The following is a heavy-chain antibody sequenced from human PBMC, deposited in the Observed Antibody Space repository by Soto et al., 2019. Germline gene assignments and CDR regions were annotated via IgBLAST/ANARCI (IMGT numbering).Heavy chain of an antibody. V-gene: IGHV3-74*01. CDR3: ARSVTINTLDY. J-gene: IGHJ4*02. CDR2: INSDGSST. Sequence: PGGSLRLSCAASGFIFSSDWMHWVRQAPGKGLVWVSRINSDGSSTDYADSVKGRFTISRDNAKNTLYLQMNNLRAEDTALYYCARSVTINTLDYWGQGALVTV. CDR1: GFIFSSDW. D-gene: IGHD4-17*01.